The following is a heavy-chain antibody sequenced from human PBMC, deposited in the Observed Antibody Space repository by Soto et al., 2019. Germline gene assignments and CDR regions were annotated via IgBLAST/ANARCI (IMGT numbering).Heavy chain of an antibody. CDR2: MNPNSGNT. D-gene: IGHD3-10*01. J-gene: IGHJ6*02. CDR3: ARDILLWFGEGKIEGYGMDV. V-gene: IGHV1-8*01. Sequence: ASVKVSCKASGYTFTSYDINWVRQATGQGLEWMGWMNPNSGNTGYAQKFQGRVTMTRNTSISTAYMELSSLRSEDTAVYYCARDILLWFGEGKIEGYGMDVWGQGTTVTVSS. CDR1: GYTFTSYD.